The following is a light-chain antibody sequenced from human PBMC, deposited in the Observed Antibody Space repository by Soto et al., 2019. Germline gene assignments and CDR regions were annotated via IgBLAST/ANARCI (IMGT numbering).Light chain of an antibody. CDR3: ASFSSSNTWV. J-gene: IGLJ3*02. V-gene: IGLV2-14*01. CDR2: EVT. Sequence: QSALTQPASVSGSPGQTITISCTGTSSDVGGWDYVSWYQHHPGKAPKVMVYEVTNRPSGVSDRFSGSKSGNTASLTISGLQAEDEADYYCASFSSSNTWVFDGGTKLTVL. CDR1: SSDVGGWDY.